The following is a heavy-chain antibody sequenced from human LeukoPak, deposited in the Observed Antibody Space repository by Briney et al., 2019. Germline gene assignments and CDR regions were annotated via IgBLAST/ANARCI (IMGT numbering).Heavy chain of an antibody. CDR1: GFTFSDYY. D-gene: IGHD1-26*01. J-gene: IGHJ4*02. Sequence: GGSLRLSCAASGFTFSDYYMSWLRQAPGKGLEWVGRIKSKTDGGTTDYAAPVKGRFTISREDSKNTLYLQMNSLKTEDTAVYYCTTDLATNFDYWGQGTLVTVSS. CDR2: IKSKTDGGTT. V-gene: IGHV3-15*01. CDR3: TTDLATNFDY.